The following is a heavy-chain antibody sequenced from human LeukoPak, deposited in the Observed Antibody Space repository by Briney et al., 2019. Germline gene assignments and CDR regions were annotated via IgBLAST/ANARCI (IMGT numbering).Heavy chain of an antibody. D-gene: IGHD6-19*01. J-gene: IGHJ4*02. CDR3: ASFQWLAFDY. CDR2: INHSGST. Sequence: PSETLSLTCAVYGGSFSGYYWSWIRQPPGKGLEWIGEINHSGSTNYNPSLKSRVTISVDTSKNQFSLKLSSVTAADTAVYYCASFQWLAFDYWGQGTLVTVSS. V-gene: IGHV4-34*01. CDR1: GGSFSGYY.